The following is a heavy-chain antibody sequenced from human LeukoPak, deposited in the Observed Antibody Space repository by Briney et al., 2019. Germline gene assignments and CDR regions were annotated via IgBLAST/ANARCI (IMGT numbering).Heavy chain of an antibody. CDR1: GYTFTSYG. J-gene: IGHJ4*02. V-gene: IGHV1-18*01. D-gene: IGHD4-17*01. Sequence: ASVKVSCKASGYTFTSYGISWVRQAPGQGLEWMGWISAYNGNTNYAQKLQGRVTMTTDTSTSTAYMELRSLRSDDTAVYYCARTLYATGTYYFDYCGQGTLVTVSS. CDR3: ARTLYATGTYYFDY. CDR2: ISAYNGNT.